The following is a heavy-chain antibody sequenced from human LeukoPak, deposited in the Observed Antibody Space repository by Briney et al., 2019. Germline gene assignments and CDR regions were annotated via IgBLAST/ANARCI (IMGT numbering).Heavy chain of an antibody. CDR1: GFTFSSYG. D-gene: IGHD3-10*01. CDR2: IRYDGSNK. Sequence: GGSLRLSCAASGFTFSSYGMHWVRQAPGKGLEWVAFIRYDGSNKYYADSVKGRFTISRDNAKNSLYLQMNSLRAEDTALYYCARDYYGSGASGYFDYWGQGTLVTVSS. J-gene: IGHJ4*02. V-gene: IGHV3-30*02. CDR3: ARDYYGSGASGYFDY.